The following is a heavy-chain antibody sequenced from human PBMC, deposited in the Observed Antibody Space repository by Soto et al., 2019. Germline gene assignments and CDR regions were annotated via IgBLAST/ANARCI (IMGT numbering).Heavy chain of an antibody. CDR2: ISSSSSYI. Sequence: GGSLRLACAASGFTFSSYSMNWVRQAPGKGLEWVSSISSSSSYIYYADSVKGRFTISRDNAKNSLYLQMNSLRAEDTAVYYCARDRVVRGAYDAFDIWGQGTMVTVSS. V-gene: IGHV3-21*01. D-gene: IGHD3-10*01. CDR3: ARDRVVRGAYDAFDI. CDR1: GFTFSSYS. J-gene: IGHJ3*02.